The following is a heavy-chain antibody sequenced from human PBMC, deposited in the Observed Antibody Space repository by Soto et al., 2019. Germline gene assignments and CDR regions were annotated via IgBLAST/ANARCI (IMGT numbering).Heavy chain of an antibody. CDR1: GYVFTTYW. D-gene: IGHD2-21*01. Sequence: GESLKISCKGSGYVFTTYWIGWVRQMPGKGLEWMGIIYPGDSDTKYSPSFQGQVTISADRSITTAYLQWSGLKASDTAIYYCARAYGGMTLFYFDHWGQGTLVTSPQ. V-gene: IGHV5-51*01. J-gene: IGHJ4*02. CDR3: ARAYGGMTLFYFDH. CDR2: IYPGDSDT.